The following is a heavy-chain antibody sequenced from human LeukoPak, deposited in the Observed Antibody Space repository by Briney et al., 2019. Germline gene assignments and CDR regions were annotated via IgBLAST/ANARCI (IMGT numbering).Heavy chain of an antibody. CDR2: IKGKTDGGTT. CDR3: TTGLIGNQDIETPTEYYDSSGYHFDY. Sequence: GGSLRLSCAASGFTFSNAWMSWVRQAPGKGLEWVGRIKGKTDGGTTDYAAPVKGRFTISRDDSKNTLYLQMNSLKTEETAVYYCTTGLIGNQDIETPTEYYDSSGYHFDYWGQGTLVTVSS. V-gene: IGHV3-15*01. D-gene: IGHD3-22*01. CDR1: GFTFSNAW. J-gene: IGHJ4*02.